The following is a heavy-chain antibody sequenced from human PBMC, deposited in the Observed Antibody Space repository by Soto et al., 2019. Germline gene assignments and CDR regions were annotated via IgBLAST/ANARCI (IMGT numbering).Heavy chain of an antibody. CDR1: GYSISSSNW. J-gene: IGHJ4*02. Sequence: QVQLQESGPGLVKPSDTLSLTCAVSGYSISSSNWWGWIRQPPGKGLEWIGYIYYSGTTYYNPSLKSRVTMSVDTSKNQSSMKLTSVTAVDTAVYYCARREIQGPIDYWGQGTLVTVSS. CDR3: ARREIQGPIDY. V-gene: IGHV4-28*01. CDR2: IYYSGTT. D-gene: IGHD1-26*01.